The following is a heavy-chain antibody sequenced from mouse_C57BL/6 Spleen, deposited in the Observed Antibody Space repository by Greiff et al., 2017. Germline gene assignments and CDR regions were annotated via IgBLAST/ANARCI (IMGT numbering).Heavy chain of an antibody. D-gene: IGHD1-1*01. CDR1: GFTFSSYA. Sequence: EVKLVESGEGLVKPGGSLKLSCAASGFTFSSYAMSWVRQTPEKRLEWVAYISSGGDYIYYADTVKGRFTISRDNARNTLYLQMSSLKSEDTAMYYCTRVPFYYYGSSPYFDYWGQGTTLTVSS. V-gene: IGHV5-9-1*02. CDR3: TRVPFYYYGSSPYFDY. J-gene: IGHJ2*01. CDR2: ISSGGDYI.